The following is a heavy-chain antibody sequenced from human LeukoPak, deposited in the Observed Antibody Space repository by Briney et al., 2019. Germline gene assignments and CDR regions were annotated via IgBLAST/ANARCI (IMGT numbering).Heavy chain of an antibody. CDR1: GGSISSYY. Sequence: SETLSLTCTVSGGSISSYYWSWIRQPAGKGLEWIGRIYTSGSTNYNPSLKSRVTMSVDTSKNQFSLKLSSVTAADTAVYYCARSKYYDILTGYFYFDYWGQGTLVTVSS. CDR2: IYTSGST. J-gene: IGHJ4*02. CDR3: ARSKYYDILTGYFYFDY. V-gene: IGHV4-4*07. D-gene: IGHD3-9*01.